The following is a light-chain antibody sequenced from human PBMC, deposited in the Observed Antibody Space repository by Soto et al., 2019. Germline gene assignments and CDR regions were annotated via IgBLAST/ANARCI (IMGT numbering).Light chain of an antibody. Sequence: DIRMTQSPSSLSASVGDRVTITCRASQHISVFLNWYQQKPGEAPKLLMYAASTLPSGVPSRFSGSGSGTDFTLTISSLQPGDFASYYCQQTFTTPHTFGQGTKLEIK. CDR2: AAS. V-gene: IGKV1-39*01. J-gene: IGKJ2*01. CDR3: QQTFTTPHT. CDR1: QHISVF.